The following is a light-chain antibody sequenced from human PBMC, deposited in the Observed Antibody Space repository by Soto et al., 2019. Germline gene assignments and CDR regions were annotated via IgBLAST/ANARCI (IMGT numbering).Light chain of an antibody. V-gene: IGLV7-46*01. CDR1: TGSVTSSHF. Sequence: QAVVTQEPSLTVSPGGTVTLTCGSSTGSVTSSHFPYWIQQKPGQAPRTMICNTSDKQSWTPARFSGSLLGGKAALTLSGAQPEDEADYYCLLAYSGARIFGGGTQLTVL. J-gene: IGLJ2*01. CDR2: NTS. CDR3: LLAYSGARI.